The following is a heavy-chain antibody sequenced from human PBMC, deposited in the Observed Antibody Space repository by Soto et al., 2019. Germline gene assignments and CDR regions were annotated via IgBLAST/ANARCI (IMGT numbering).Heavy chain of an antibody. CDR1: GFTFTSYG. J-gene: IGHJ4*02. CDR3: ARDVGLDSDDFFAY. CDR2: IRGDGGQT. V-gene: IGHV3-23*01. D-gene: IGHD3-9*01. Sequence: AGGSLRLSCTASGFTFTSYGMGWVRQAPGKGLRWVSTIRGDGGQTHYTDSVKGRFSISRDNSKNTVYLQMDSLRAEDTAMYFCARDVGLDSDDFFAYWGQGTQVTVSS.